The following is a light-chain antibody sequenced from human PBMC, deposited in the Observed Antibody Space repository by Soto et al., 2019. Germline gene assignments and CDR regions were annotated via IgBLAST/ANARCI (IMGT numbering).Light chain of an antibody. J-gene: IGLJ2*01. CDR2: DDS. Sequence: SYELTQAPSMSVAPGQTATITCGGNGIEGRVVHWYQQEPGQAPVLVVFDDSVRPSGIPDRFSGASSGNTATLTITRVEAGDEADYYCQWWDTSPDHVIFGGGTHLTVL. CDR1: GIEGRV. CDR3: QWWDTSPDHVI. V-gene: IGLV3-21*02.